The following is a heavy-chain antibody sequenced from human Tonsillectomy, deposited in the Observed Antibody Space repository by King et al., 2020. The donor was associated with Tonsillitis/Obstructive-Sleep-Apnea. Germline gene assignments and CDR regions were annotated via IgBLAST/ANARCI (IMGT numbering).Heavy chain of an antibody. CDR3: AKGPAATYYYYYYYMDV. Sequence: VQLVESGGGLVQPGRSLRLSCAASGFTFDDYAMHWVRQAPGKGLEWVSGISWNSGSIGYADSVKGRFTISRDNAKNSLYLQMNSLRAEDTALYYCAKGPAATYYYYYYYMDVWGKGTTATVSS. CDR2: ISWNSGSI. J-gene: IGHJ6*03. D-gene: IGHD2-2*01. V-gene: IGHV3-9*01. CDR1: GFTFDDYA.